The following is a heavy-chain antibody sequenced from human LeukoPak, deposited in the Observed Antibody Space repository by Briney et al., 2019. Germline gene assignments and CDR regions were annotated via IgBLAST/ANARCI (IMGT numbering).Heavy chain of an antibody. CDR3: ARDEIVATTKANYYYYMDV. V-gene: IGHV4-39*07. J-gene: IGHJ6*03. CDR2: IYYSGST. CDR1: GGSISSSSYY. D-gene: IGHD5-12*01. Sequence: SETLSLTCTVSGGSISSSSYYWGWIRQPPGKGLEWIGSIYYSGSTYYNPSLKSRVTMSVDTSKNQFSLKLSSVTAADTAVYYCARDEIVATTKANYYYYMDVWGKGTTVTISS.